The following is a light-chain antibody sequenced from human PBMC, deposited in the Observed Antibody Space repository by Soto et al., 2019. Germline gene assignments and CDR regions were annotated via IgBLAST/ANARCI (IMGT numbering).Light chain of an antibody. V-gene: IGKV1-9*01. Sequence: QLTRTPSSLPASVGDSVTISCRARQGSNYYLAWYQQKPGQAPKLLIYATSTLQSGGPSRCSGSGAGTDFTLNISGLQPEDVATYYCQQLNSYPPTFGQGTRLDIK. CDR2: ATS. CDR3: QQLNSYPPT. CDR1: QGSNYY. J-gene: IGKJ5*01.